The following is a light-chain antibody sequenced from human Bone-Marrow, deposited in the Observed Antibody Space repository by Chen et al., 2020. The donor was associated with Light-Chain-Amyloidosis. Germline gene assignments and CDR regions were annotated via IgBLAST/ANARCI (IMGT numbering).Light chain of an antibody. J-gene: IGLJ1*01. CDR2: EVT. V-gene: IGLV2-14*01. CDR3: SSYTITNTLV. CDR1: SSDVGGDNH. Sequence: QSALTQPASVSGSPGQSITISCTGTSSDVGGDNHVSWYQQHPDKAPKLMIYEVTNRPSWVPDRFSGAKSDNTASRTISGRQTADEADYFCSSYTITNTLVVGGGTMVTVL.